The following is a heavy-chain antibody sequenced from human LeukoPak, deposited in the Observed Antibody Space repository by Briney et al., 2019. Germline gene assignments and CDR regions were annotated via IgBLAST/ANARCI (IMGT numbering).Heavy chain of an antibody. J-gene: IGHJ3*02. D-gene: IGHD6-13*01. Sequence: SETLSLTCAVYGESFSGYFWNWIRQPPGKGLEWIGEINHSGSTSNHNPSLKSRVTMTVDTSKNQFSLKLSSVTAADTAVYYCARDQQQLVQRLDAFDIWGQGTMVTVSS. V-gene: IGHV4-34*01. CDR2: INHSGSTS. CDR1: GESFSGYF. CDR3: ARDQQQLVQRLDAFDI.